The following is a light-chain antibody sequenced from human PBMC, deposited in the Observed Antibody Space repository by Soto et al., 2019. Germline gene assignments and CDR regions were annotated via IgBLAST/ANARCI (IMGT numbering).Light chain of an antibody. J-gene: IGKJ2*01. Sequence: EIVLTQSPAILSLSPGERATLSCRASQSVSTYLGWFQQKPGQAPRLLISGASNRATGIPARFSGSGSGTDFTLTISSLEPEDFAVYYCQQYSNRPLTVGQGTKLEI. CDR3: QQYSNRPLT. V-gene: IGKV3-11*01. CDR2: GAS. CDR1: QSVSTY.